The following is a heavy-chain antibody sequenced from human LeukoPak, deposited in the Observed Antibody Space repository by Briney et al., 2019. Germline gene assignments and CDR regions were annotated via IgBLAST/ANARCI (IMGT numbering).Heavy chain of an antibody. CDR3: ARHRGLRDGYNYYYYGMDV. Sequence: SETLSLTCTVSGGSISSYYWSWIRQPPGEGLEWIGYIYYSGSTNYNPSLKSRVTISVDTSKNQFSLKLSSVTAADTAVYYCARHRGLRDGYNYYYYGMDVWGQGTTVTVSS. CDR2: IYYSGST. V-gene: IGHV4-59*08. D-gene: IGHD5-24*01. J-gene: IGHJ6*02. CDR1: GGSISSYY.